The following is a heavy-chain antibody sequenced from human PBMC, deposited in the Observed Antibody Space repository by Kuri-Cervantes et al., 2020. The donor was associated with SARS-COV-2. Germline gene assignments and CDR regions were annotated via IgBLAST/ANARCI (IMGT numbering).Heavy chain of an antibody. Sequence: LRLSCTVSGGSISSSSYYWGWIRQPPGKGLEWIGSIYYSGSTYYNPSLKSRVTISVDTSKNQFSLKLSSVTAADTAVYYCARQMMSSITIFGVVITRNWFDPWGQGTLVTVSS. D-gene: IGHD3-3*01. CDR2: IYYSGST. CDR1: GGSISSSSYY. J-gene: IGHJ5*02. CDR3: ARQMMSSITIFGVVITRNWFDP. V-gene: IGHV4-39*01.